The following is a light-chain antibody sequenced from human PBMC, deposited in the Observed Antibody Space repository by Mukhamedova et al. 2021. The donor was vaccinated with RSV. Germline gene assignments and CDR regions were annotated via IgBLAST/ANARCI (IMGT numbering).Light chain of an antibody. CDR1: QSVSSSY. V-gene: IGKV3-20*01. CDR2: GAS. J-gene: IGKJ2*03. Sequence: GERATLSCRASQSVSSSYLAWYQQKPGQAPRPLIYGASSRATGIPDRFSGSGSGTDFTLTISRLEPEDFAVYYCPQYGSSPYSFG. CDR3: PQYGSSPYS.